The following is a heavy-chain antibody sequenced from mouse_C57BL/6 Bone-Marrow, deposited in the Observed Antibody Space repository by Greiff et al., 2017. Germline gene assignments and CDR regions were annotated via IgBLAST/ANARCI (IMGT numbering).Heavy chain of an antibody. CDR3: TRVNGTRYWYFDV. V-gene: IGHV1-5*01. Sequence: VQLQQSGTVLARPGASVKMSCKTSGYTFTSYWMHWVKQRPGQGLEWIGAIYPGNSDTSYNQKFKGKDKLTAVTSASTAYMELSSLTNEDSAVYYGTRVNGTRYWYFDVWGTGTTVTVSS. CDR2: IYPGNSDT. J-gene: IGHJ1*03. D-gene: IGHD3-3*01. CDR1: GYTFTSYW.